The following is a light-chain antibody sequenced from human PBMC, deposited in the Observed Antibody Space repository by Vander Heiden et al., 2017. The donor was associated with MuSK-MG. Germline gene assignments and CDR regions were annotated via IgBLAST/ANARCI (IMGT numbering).Light chain of an antibody. Sequence: IVLTQSPGTLALSPGESVTLSCRASQHVRNNWLAWYQQKPGQAPRVLILDVSRMATGTPDRFSGSGSGTDFTLTISRLEPEDIAVYYCQQYGSTPCTFGQGTKLEI. CDR3: QQYGSTPCT. CDR2: DVS. J-gene: IGKJ2*02. CDR1: QHVRNNW. V-gene: IGKV3-20*01.